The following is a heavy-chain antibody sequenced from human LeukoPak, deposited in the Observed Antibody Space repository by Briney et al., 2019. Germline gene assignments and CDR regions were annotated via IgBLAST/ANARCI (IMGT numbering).Heavy chain of an antibody. V-gene: IGHV2-70*11. J-gene: IGHJ4*02. CDR3: ARTLWLGEPLLDY. CDR2: SDCDDDK. Sequence: SGPALVKPPQPLTLTCTFSGFLLSTGGLCGSWIRQLPGKALEWLARSDCDDDKYSSTSLPSRLTSSKDTSYNQTVLTMTNMDQVDAAKSYFARTLWLGEPLLDYWGQGTLFSVSS. D-gene: IGHD3-10*01. CDR1: GFLLSTGGLC.